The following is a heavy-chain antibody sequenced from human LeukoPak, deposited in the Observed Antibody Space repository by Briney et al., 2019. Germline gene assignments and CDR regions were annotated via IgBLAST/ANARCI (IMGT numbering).Heavy chain of an antibody. CDR2: IHHSGST. CDR3: ARVQPNTYYYYYYMDV. V-gene: IGHV4-38-2*02. CDR1: GYSISTGYY. Sequence: SETLSLTCIVSGYSISTGYYWGWIRQPPGKGLEWIGNIHHSGSTYYNPSLKSRVTISVDTSKNQLSLKLSSVTAADTAVYYCARVQPNTYYYYYYMDVWGKGTTVTVSS. J-gene: IGHJ6*03.